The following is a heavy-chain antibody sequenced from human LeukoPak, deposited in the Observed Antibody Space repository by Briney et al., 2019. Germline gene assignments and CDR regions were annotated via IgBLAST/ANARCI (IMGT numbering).Heavy chain of an antibody. J-gene: IGHJ4*02. CDR3: AKDVGRFGSSWYYFDN. Sequence: PGRSLRLSCAASGFIFSSYGLHWVRQAPGKGLEWVAIISYDGTNEYYADSVNGRFTISRDNSKNTLYLQMNSLRAEDTAVYYCAKDVGRFGSSWYYFDNWGQGTLVTVSS. D-gene: IGHD6-13*01. CDR2: ISYDGTNE. V-gene: IGHV3-30*18. CDR1: GFIFSSYG.